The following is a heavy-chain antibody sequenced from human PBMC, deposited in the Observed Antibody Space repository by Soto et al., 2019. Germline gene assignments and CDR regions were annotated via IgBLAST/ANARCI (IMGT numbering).Heavy chain of an antibody. CDR1: GYTFINYY. J-gene: IGHJ4*02. Sequence: QVQLVQSGAEVKKPGASVKVSCKASGYTFINYYIHWVRQAPGHVLEWMAIINPTGGSTNYAQKFQGRLTLTMDTSTTTVYMELSSLTSEDTAIYYCARHLVAGDVWGQGTLVTVSS. CDR3: ARHLVAGDV. D-gene: IGHD6-19*01. CDR2: INPTGGST. V-gene: IGHV1-46*01.